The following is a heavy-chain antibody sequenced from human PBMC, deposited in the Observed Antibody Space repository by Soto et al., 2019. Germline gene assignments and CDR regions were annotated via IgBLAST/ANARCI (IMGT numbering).Heavy chain of an antibody. D-gene: IGHD5-12*01. CDR2: SRNKVNSYST. Sequence: EVQLVESGGVLVQPGGSLRLSCAASGFTSSDHYMDWVRQAPGKGLAWVGRSRNKVNSYSTEYAASVQGRFTISRDDSQNSLYLQMSSLRTEDTAVYYCARVSYDGYDYHFDYWGQGTLVTVSS. J-gene: IGHJ4*02. CDR1: GFTSSDHY. V-gene: IGHV3-72*01. CDR3: ARVSYDGYDYHFDY.